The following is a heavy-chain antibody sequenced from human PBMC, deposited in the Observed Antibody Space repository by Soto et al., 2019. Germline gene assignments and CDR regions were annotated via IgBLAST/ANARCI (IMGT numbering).Heavy chain of an antibody. J-gene: IGHJ6*02. V-gene: IGHV4-34*01. CDR2: SNYRGIT. Sequence: QVQLQQWGAGLLKPSETLSLTCGVSGGSFRGYSWNWIRQSPEKGLEWIGESNYRGITSYNPSLRSRVTISLDTSTNRFSLTLTSVTAADTAIYYCARAPMDDYGNYYDGMDVWGQGTTITVS. D-gene: IGHD4-17*01. CDR3: ARAPMDDYGNYYDGMDV. CDR1: GGSFRGYS.